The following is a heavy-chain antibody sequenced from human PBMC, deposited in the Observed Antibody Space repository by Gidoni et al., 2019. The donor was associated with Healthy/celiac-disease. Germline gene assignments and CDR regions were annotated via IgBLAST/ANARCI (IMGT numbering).Heavy chain of an antibody. J-gene: IGHJ5*02. CDR3: ARWDIVVVPAAIGGWFDP. Sequence: QVQRVESGGGVVQHGRALRLSCAASGFTFRSDGMHWVRQAPGKGLEWVAVIWYDGSNKYYAASVKGRFTISRDNSKNTLYLQMNSLRAEDTAVYYCARWDIVVVPAAIGGWFDPWGQGTLVTVSS. CDR1: GFTFRSDG. CDR2: IWYDGSNK. V-gene: IGHV3-33*08. D-gene: IGHD2-2*01.